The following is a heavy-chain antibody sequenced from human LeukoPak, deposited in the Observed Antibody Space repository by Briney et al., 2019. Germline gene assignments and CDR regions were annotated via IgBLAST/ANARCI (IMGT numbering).Heavy chain of an antibody. CDR3: ARDFTIFGVADY. CDR2: FSGGAGTT. CDR1: GFTFSNYA. Sequence: PGGSLRLSCTASGFTFSNYAMSWVRQAPGKGLEWVSDFSGGAGTTYYADSVKGRFTISRDNAKNSLYLQMNSLRAEDTAVYYCARDFTIFGVADYWGQGTLVTVSS. V-gene: IGHV3-23*01. J-gene: IGHJ4*02. D-gene: IGHD3-3*01.